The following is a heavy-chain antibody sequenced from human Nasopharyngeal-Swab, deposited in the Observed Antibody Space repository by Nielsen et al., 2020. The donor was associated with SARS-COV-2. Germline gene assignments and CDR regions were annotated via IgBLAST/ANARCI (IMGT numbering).Heavy chain of an antibody. CDR3: AKGASRYYDFWGGYSDY. V-gene: IGHV3-23*01. Sequence: GESLKISCAASGFTFRSYAISWVRQAPGKGLEWVSVISGSDHTTYYADSVKGRFTISRDNSKNTLYLQMNSLRAEDTAVYYCAKGASRYYDFWGGYSDYWGQGTLVTVSS. D-gene: IGHD3-3*01. CDR1: GFTFRSYA. J-gene: IGHJ4*02. CDR2: ISGSDHTT.